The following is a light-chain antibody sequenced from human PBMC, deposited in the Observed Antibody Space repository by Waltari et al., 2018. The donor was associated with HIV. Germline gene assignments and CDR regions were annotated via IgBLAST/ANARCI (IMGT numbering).Light chain of an antibody. Sequence: QSVLTQPPSVSGSPGQRVTISCTGSSSNIGAGYDVHWYQQLLGTAPKLLIYANINRPSGVPDRFSGSKSGSSASLAITGLQAEDEAHYYCQSFDSSLTTSGVIFGGGTKLTVL. CDR3: QSFDSSLTTSGVI. V-gene: IGLV1-40*01. J-gene: IGLJ2*01. CDR2: ANI. CDR1: SSNIGAGYD.